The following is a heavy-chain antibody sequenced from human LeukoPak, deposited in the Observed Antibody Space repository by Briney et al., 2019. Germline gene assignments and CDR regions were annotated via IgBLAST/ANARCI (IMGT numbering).Heavy chain of an antibody. Sequence: PSETLSLTCTVSGYSISSGYYWGWIRQPPGTGLEWLGSIYHSGSTYYNPSLKSRVTISVDTSKNQFSLKLRSVTAADTAMYYCARQGYADFSSRPFDYWGQGTLVTVSS. CDR2: IYHSGST. V-gene: IGHV4-38-2*02. CDR1: GYSISSGYY. D-gene: IGHD4-17*01. J-gene: IGHJ4*02. CDR3: ARQGYADFSSRPFDY.